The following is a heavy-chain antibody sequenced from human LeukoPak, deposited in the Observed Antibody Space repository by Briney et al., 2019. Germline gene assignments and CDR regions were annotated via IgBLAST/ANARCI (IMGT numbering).Heavy chain of an antibody. Sequence: ASVKVSCQASGYTFTSFYIHWVRQAPGQGLEWRGIINPSSGYTPYARTFQGRDTMTRDTSTNTVYMVLSSLRSEDTAVYYCARDSTGGASSWSDNGFDPWGQGTLVTVSS. D-gene: IGHD6-13*01. CDR2: INPSSGYT. CDR3: ARDSTGGASSWSDNGFDP. CDR1: GYTFTSFY. J-gene: IGHJ5*02. V-gene: IGHV1-46*01.